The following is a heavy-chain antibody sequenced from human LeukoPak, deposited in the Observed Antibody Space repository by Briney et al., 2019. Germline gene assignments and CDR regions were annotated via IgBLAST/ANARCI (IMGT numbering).Heavy chain of an antibody. D-gene: IGHD1-26*01. CDR3: AREGTPTYYYYMDV. CDR1: GGSISSSNW. V-gene: IGHV4-4*02. CDR2: IYHSGST. J-gene: IGHJ6*03. Sequence: SETLSLTCAVSGGSISSSNWWSWVRQPPGKGLEWIGEIYHSGSTNYNPSLKSRVTISVDTSKNQFSLKLASVTAADTAVYYCAREGTPTYYYYMDVWGKGTTVTVSS.